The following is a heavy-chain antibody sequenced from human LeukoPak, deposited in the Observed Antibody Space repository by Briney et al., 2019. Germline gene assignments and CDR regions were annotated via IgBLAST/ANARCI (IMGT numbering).Heavy chain of an antibody. CDR3: AREYYYDSSGYGSFGY. CDR2: ISSSSSYI. CDR1: GFTFSSYS. D-gene: IGHD3-22*01. V-gene: IGHV3-21*01. J-gene: IGHJ4*02. Sequence: GGSLRLSCAASGFTFSSYSMNWVRQAPGKGLEWVSSISSSSSYIYYADSVKGRFTISRDNAKNSLYLQMSSLRAEDTAVYYCAREYYYDSSGYGSFGYWGQGTLVTVSS.